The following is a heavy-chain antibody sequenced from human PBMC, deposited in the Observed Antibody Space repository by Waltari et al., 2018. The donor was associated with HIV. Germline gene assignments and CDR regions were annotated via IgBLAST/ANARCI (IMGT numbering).Heavy chain of an antibody. CDR1: GFRVSDYG. CDR2: IWYDGSKK. CDR3: ARVPFASSWSADSFDV. J-gene: IGHJ3*01. D-gene: IGHD6-13*01. Sequence: VQLEESGGGVVQPGRSRRLSCAAYGFRVSDYGMHWVRQAPGKGLQWVAVIWYDGSKKEYSDSVKGRFTISKDNSKNTLFLQMNSLRVDDTAVYFCARVPFASSWSADSFDVWGPGTRITVSS. V-gene: IGHV3-33*01.